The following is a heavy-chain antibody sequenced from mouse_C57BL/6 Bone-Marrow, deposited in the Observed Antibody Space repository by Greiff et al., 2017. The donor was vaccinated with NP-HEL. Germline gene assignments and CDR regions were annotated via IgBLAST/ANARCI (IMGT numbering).Heavy chain of an antibody. J-gene: IGHJ3*01. CDR2: INPRSGNT. V-gene: IGHV1-81*01. Sequence: VQLQQSGAELARPGASVKLSCKASGYTFTSYGISWVKQRTGQGLEWIGEINPRSGNTYYNEKFKGKATLTVDKSSSTAYMELRSLTSEDSAVYFCASGRYYYGSSPFAYWGQGTLVTVSA. CDR3: ASGRYYYGSSPFAY. D-gene: IGHD1-1*01. CDR1: GYTFTSYG.